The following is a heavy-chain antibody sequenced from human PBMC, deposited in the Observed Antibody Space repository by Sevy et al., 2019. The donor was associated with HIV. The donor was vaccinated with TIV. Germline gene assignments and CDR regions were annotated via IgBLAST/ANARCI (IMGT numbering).Heavy chain of an antibody. CDR1: GFIFSNYG. CDR2: MWSDGGIE. CDR3: ARIDDSSGYIRRSLYYYGMDV. V-gene: IGHV3-33*01. J-gene: IGHJ6*02. Sequence: GGSLRLSCVASGFIFSNYGMHWVRQAPGKGLEWVAVMWSDGGIEYYADSVKGRFTISSDNSKNTRYLQMNSMRDEDTAMYYCARIDDSSGYIRRSLYYYGMDVWGQGTTVTVSS. D-gene: IGHD3-22*01.